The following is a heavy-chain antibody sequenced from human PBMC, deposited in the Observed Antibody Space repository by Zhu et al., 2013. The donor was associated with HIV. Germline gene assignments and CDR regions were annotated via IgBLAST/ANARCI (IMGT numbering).Heavy chain of an antibody. D-gene: IGHD4-17*01. CDR2: ILHSGT. CDR3: GRRSYGVGFDP. J-gene: IGHJ5*02. Sequence: QVQLQQWGAGLLKPSETLSLTCTVSEGSISISTFYWGWIRQPPGKGLEWIGSILHSGTYYNPSLQSRVTISIDTSKNHFSLELSSVTAADTAVYYCGRRSYGVGFDPWGQGTPGHRLP. V-gene: IGHV4-39*07. CDR1: EGSISISTFY.